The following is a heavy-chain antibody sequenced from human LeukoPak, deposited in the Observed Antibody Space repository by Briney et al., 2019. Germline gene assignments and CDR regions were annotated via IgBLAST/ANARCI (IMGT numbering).Heavy chain of an antibody. Sequence: SETLSLTCTVSGGSISSYYWSWIRQPPGKGLEWIGYIYYSGSTNYNPSLKSRVTISVDTSKNQLSLKPSSVTAADTAVYYCARVGARWFEHTAPDYWGQGTLVTVSS. CDR2: IYYSGST. D-gene: IGHD3-10*01. CDR3: ARVGARWFEHTAPDY. V-gene: IGHV4-59*01. CDR1: GGSISSYY. J-gene: IGHJ4*02.